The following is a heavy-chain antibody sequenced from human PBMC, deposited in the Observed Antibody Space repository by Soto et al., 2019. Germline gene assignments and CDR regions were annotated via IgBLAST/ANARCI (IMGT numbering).Heavy chain of an antibody. D-gene: IGHD3-10*01. CDR3: ARGRTILMARGVTLWWFDP. V-gene: IGHV1-8*01. CDR2: MNPTSGNT. CDR1: GYTFTSYD. Sequence: QVQLVQSGAEVKKPGASVKVSCKASGYTFTSYDINWVRQAPGQGVEWMGWMNPTSGNTGYAQKVQGRVTMTRNTAITKDYTELSSRISEDRAVYYAARGRTILMARGVTLWWFDPWGQGTLVSVSS. J-gene: IGHJ5*02.